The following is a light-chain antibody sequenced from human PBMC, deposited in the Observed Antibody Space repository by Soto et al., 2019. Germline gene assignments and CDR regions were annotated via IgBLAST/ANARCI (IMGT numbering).Light chain of an antibody. V-gene: IGLV2-14*03. CDR2: DIR. Sequence: QSALTQPASVSGSPGQSITISCTGTSSDVGGYKYFSWYQQHPGKAPKLMISDIRNRPSGVSNRFSGSKSGNTASLTISGLQAEYEADYYCSSYTSSSTRVFGTGTKLTVL. CDR3: SSYTSSSTRV. J-gene: IGLJ1*01. CDR1: SSDVGGYKY.